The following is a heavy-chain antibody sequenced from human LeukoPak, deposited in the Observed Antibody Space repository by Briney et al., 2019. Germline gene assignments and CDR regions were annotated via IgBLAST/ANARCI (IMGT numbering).Heavy chain of an antibody. Sequence: GGSLRLSCAASGFTVSSNYMSWVRQAPGKGLEWVSVICSGGSTYYADSVKGRFTISRDNSKNTLYLQMNSLRAEDTAVYYCATAYCGGDCFDAFDIWGQGTMVTVSS. CDR1: GFTVSSNY. J-gene: IGHJ3*02. D-gene: IGHD2-21*02. CDR2: ICSGGST. CDR3: ATAYCGGDCFDAFDI. V-gene: IGHV3-66*02.